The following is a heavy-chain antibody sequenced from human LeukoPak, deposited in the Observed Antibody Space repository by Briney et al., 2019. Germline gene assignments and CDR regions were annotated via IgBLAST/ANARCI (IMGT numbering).Heavy chain of an antibody. Sequence: GGSLRLSCAASGFTFRTYSMNWVRLAPGKGLEWVSHIGGSGSSIYYADSVKGRFTISRDNAKNSLYLQMNSLRAEDTAVYYCARDLLGMAVAGRGDYWGQGTLVTVSS. J-gene: IGHJ4*02. D-gene: IGHD6-19*01. CDR1: GFTFRTYS. CDR2: IGGSGSSI. CDR3: ARDLLGMAVAGRGDY. V-gene: IGHV3-21*05.